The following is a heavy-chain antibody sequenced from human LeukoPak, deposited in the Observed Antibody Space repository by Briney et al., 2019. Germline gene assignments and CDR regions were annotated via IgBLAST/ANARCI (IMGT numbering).Heavy chain of an antibody. CDR2: INHSGST. CDR1: GGSFSGYY. D-gene: IGHD4-17*01. CDR3: ARDYGNNWFDP. V-gene: IGHV4-34*01. J-gene: IGHJ5*02. Sequence: PSETLSLTCAVYGGSFSGYYWSWIRQPPGKGLEWIGEINHSGSTNQKPSLRSRVTISIDTSKNQFSLRLSSVTAADTAVYYCARDYGNNWFDPWGQGTLVTVSA.